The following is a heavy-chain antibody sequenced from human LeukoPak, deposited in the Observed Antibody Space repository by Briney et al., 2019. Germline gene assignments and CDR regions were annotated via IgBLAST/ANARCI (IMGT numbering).Heavy chain of an antibody. Sequence: PSETLSLTCTVSGGSISSSSYYWGWIRQPPGKGLEWLGNIYYSGSTYYNPSLKSRVSISVDTSKKHFSLRLSSVTAADTAVYYCARLGGYSYGYSGASDIWGQGTMVTVSS. CDR3: ARLGGYSYGYSGASDI. CDR1: GGSISSSSYY. D-gene: IGHD5-18*01. CDR2: IYYSGST. V-gene: IGHV4-39*02. J-gene: IGHJ3*02.